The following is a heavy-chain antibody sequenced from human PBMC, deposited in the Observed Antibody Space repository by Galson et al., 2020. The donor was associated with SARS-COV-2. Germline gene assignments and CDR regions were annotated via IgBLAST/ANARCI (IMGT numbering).Heavy chain of an antibody. CDR3: ARLPGPYWYLDL. CDR2: IYYSGST. Sequence: SELSLTCTVSGGSMTSSPYYWGWIRKPPGQGLEWLGSIYYSGSTYYNPSLKSRVTISVDTSKKQFSLRLTSVTAADTAVYYCARLPGPYWYLDLWGRGTLVTVSS. J-gene: IGHJ2*01. V-gene: IGHV4-39*07. CDR1: GGSMTSSPYY.